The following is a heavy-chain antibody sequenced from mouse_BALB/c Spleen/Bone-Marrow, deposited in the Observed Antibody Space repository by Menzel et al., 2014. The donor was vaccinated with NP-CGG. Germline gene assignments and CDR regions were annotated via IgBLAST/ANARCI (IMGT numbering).Heavy chain of an antibody. D-gene: IGHD2-2*01. CDR2: INPYNDGT. CDR3: ARSLYGSDWYFDV. V-gene: IGHV1-14*01. J-gene: IGHJ1*01. CDR1: GYTFTSYV. Sequence: VQLQQSGPELVKPGASVKMSCKASGYTFTSYVMHWVKQKSGQGLEWIGNINPYNDGTKYNEKFKGKATLTSDKFSSTAYMELGSLTSEDSAVYYCARSLYGSDWYFDVWGAGTTVTVSS.